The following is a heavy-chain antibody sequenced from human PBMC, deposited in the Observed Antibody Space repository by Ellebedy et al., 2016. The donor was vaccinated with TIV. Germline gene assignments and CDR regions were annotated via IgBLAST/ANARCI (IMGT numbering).Heavy chain of an antibody. CDR3: ARDPFAGIAAA. V-gene: IGHV3-72*01. CDR1: GFAFSDHY. D-gene: IGHD6-13*01. J-gene: IGHJ4*02. CDR2: TRNKANSYTT. Sequence: GESLKISCAASGFAFSDHYMDWVRQAPGKGLEWVGRTRNKANSYTTEYAASVKGRFTISRDDSKNSLYLQMNSLKTEDTAVYYCARDPFAGIAAAWGQGTLVTVSS.